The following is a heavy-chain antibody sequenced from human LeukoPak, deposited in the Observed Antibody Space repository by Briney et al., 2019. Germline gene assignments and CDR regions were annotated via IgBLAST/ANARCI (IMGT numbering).Heavy chain of an antibody. Sequence: PSETLSLTCTVSGGSISSYYWSWIRQPPGKGLEWIGYIHYRGSPSYNPALKSRATISVDTSKSQFSLKLNSVTAADTAVYYCARMGQQLADYWGQGTLVTVST. D-gene: IGHD6-13*01. V-gene: IGHV4-59*01. CDR1: GGSISSYY. CDR3: ARMGQQLADY. CDR2: IHYRGSP. J-gene: IGHJ4*02.